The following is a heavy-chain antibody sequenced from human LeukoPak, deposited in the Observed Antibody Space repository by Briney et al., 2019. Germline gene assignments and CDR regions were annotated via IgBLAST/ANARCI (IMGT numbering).Heavy chain of an antibody. Sequence: GGSLRLSCAASGFTFSSFGMSWVRQAPGKGLEWVSFINYDGRDVYYADSVKGRFTTSRDNAKNSLYLQVNSLRDEDTAVYYCARDLYSYGRFDYWGQGTLVTISS. V-gene: IGHV3-48*02. CDR3: ARDLYSYGRFDY. CDR1: GFTFSSFG. CDR2: INYDGRDV. D-gene: IGHD5-18*01. J-gene: IGHJ4*02.